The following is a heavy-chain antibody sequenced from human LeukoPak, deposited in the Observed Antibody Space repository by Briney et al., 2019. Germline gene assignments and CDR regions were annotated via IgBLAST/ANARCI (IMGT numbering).Heavy chain of an antibody. CDR1: GFTFSSYW. CDR3: ASSSSGWYTLSSFDY. CDR2: IKQDGSEK. J-gene: IGHJ4*02. Sequence: PGGSLRLSCAASGFTFSSYWMSWVRQAPGKGLEWVANIKQDGSEKYYVDSVKGRSTISRDNAKNSLYLQMNSLRAEDTAVYYCASSSSGWYTLSSFDYWGQGTLVTVSS. V-gene: IGHV3-7*01. D-gene: IGHD6-19*01.